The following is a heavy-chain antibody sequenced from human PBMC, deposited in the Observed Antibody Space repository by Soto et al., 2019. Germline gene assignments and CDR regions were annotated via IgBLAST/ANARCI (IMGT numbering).Heavy chain of an antibody. J-gene: IGHJ6*02. V-gene: IGHV4-38-2*01. D-gene: IGHD1-1*01. CDR3: ARGYPTNYYYYGMDV. CDR1: GYSISSGYY. CDR2: IYHSGST. Sequence: SETLSLTCAVSGYSISSGYYWGWIRQPPGKGLEWIGSIYHSGSTYYNPSLKSRVTISVDTSKNQFSLKLSSVTAADTAVYYCARGYPTNYYYYGMDVWGQGTTVTVSS.